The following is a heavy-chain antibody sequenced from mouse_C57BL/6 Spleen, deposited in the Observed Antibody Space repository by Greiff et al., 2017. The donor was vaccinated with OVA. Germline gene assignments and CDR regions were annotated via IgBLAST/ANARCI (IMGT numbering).Heavy chain of an antibody. CDR2: IYPGDGDT. J-gene: IGHJ4*01. D-gene: IGHD1-1*01. CDR3: ARGDYYGSSCYAMDY. V-gene: IGHV1-82*01. Sequence: VKLQESGPELVKPGASVKISCKASGYAFSSSWMNWVKQRPGKGLEWIGRIYPGDGDTNYNGKFKGKATLTADKSSSTAYMQLSSLTSEDSAVYFCARGDYYGSSCYAMDYWGQGTSVTVSS. CDR1: GYAFSSSW.